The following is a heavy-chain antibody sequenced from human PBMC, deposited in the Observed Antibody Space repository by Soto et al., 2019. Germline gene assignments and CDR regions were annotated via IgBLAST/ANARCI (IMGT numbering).Heavy chain of an antibody. V-gene: IGHV3-23*01. CDR2: ISGSGSKT. D-gene: IGHD3-10*01. J-gene: IGHJ4*02. CDR1: GFSFSRHA. CDR3: AKGNMQRGGLFDY. Sequence: GGSLRLSCAASGFSFSRHAMSWVRQAPGKGLEWVSAISGSGSKTYYAEYVKGQFTISRDNSINTLYLQMNSLRADDTAVYYCAKGNMQRGGLFDYWGQGT.